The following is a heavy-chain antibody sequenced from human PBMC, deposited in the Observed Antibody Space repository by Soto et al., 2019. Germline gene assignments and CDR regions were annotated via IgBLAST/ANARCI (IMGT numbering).Heavy chain of an antibody. CDR1: GFTFSSYA. CDR3: AIPMRITMIAVVIGGAFDI. CDR2: ISGSGGST. D-gene: IGHD3-22*01. Sequence: GGSLRLSCAASGFTFSSYAMSWVRQAPGKGLEWVSAISGSGGSTYYADSVKGRFTISRDNSKNTLYLQMNSLRAEDTAVYYCAIPMRITMIAVVIGGAFDIWGQGTMVTVSS. V-gene: IGHV3-23*01. J-gene: IGHJ3*02.